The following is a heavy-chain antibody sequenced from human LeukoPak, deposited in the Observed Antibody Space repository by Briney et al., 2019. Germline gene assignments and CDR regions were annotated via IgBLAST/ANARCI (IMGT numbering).Heavy chain of an antibody. J-gene: IGHJ4*02. CDR2: IYYSGST. CDR3: ARDMVRGVTGLDD. D-gene: IGHD3-10*01. V-gene: IGHV4-39*07. Sequence: SETLSLTCTVSGGSISSSSYYWGWIRQPPGKGLEWIGSIYYSGSTYYNPSLKSRVTISVDTSKNQFSLKLSSVTAADTAVYYCARDMVRGVTGLDDWGQGTLVTVSS. CDR1: GGSISSSSYY.